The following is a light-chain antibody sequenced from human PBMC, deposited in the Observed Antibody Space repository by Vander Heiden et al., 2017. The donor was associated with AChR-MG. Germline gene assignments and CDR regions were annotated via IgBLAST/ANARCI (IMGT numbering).Light chain of an antibody. CDR1: TSDVGAYDY. J-gene: IGLJ2*01. CDR2: DVT. V-gene: IGLV2-14*03. Sequence: QPALTQPASVSGSPGPSITISCTGTTSDVGAYDYVSWYQHHPGEAPKLMIFDVTKRPSGISDRFSGSKSGNTASLTISGLQAEDEADYYCSSFSTGSTDVVFGGGTKVTVL. CDR3: SSFSTGSTDVV.